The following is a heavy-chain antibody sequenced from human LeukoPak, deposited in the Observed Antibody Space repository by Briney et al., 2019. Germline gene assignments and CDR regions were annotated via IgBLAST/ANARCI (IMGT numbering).Heavy chain of an antibody. Sequence: PGGSLRLSCAASGFTFTNYWMSWVRLAPGKGLEWVANINQDGSEKYYVDSVKGRFTISRDNAENSLCLQMNSLRAEDTAVYYCARNTPEDAFDIWGQGTMVTVSS. CDR2: INQDGSEK. V-gene: IGHV3-7*02. CDR3: ARNTPEDAFDI. CDR1: GFTFTNYW. J-gene: IGHJ3*02.